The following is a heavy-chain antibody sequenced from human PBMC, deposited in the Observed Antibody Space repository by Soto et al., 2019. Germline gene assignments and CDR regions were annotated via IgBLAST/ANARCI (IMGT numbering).Heavy chain of an antibody. J-gene: IGHJ4*02. CDR1: GGTLGSYT. CDR2: IVPNVDLT. Sequence: QVQLVQSGAEVRMPGSSVKVSCKASGGTLGSYTGTWVRQAPGQWLEWMGRIVPNVDLTNYAEKFQGRLTITAITSTGTAHMELSSLRSDDTALYYCEWRWLKYGLDHWGQGTLVTVSS. D-gene: IGHD3-10*01. CDR3: EWRWLKYGLDH. V-gene: IGHV1-69*02.